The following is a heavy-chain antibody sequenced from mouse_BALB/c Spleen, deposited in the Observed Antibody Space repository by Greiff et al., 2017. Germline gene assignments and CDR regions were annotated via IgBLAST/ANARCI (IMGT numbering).Heavy chain of an antibody. CDR3: ARVDYGSSYEFAY. Sequence: QVQLQQSGAELVRPGSSVKISCKASGYAFSSYWMNWVKQRPGQGLEWIGQIYPGDGDTNYNGKFKGKATLTADKSSSTAYMQLSSLTSEDSAVYFCARVDYGSSYEFAYWGQGTLVTVSA. J-gene: IGHJ3*01. D-gene: IGHD1-1*01. V-gene: IGHV1-80*01. CDR1: GYAFSSYW. CDR2: IYPGDGDT.